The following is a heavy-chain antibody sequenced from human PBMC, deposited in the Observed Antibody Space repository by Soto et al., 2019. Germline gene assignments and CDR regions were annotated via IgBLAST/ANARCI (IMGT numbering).Heavy chain of an antibody. Sequence: ASVKVSCKASGYTFTSYGISWVRQAPVQGLEWMGWISAYNGNTNYAQKLQGRVTMTTDTCTSTAYMELTSLRSDDTAVYYCAAREDCGGDCYLEGPEYFQHWG. J-gene: IGHJ1*01. CDR2: ISAYNGNT. CDR1: GYTFTSYG. V-gene: IGHV1-18*01. D-gene: IGHD2-21*02. CDR3: AAREDCGGDCYLEGPEYFQH.